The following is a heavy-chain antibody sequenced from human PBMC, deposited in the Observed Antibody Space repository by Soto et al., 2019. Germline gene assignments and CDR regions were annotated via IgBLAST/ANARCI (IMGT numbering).Heavy chain of an antibody. CDR1: GFSLSTTGVA. J-gene: IGHJ3*02. CDR3: VHRLTPPYYYDGSDYPHVFDI. D-gene: IGHD3-22*01. CDR2: IYWDDDK. V-gene: IGHV2-5*02. Sequence: QITLKESGPTLVKPAQTLTLTCTFSGFSLSTTGVAVGWIRQPPGKALEWLALIYWDDDKRYSPFLKSRLTITQDTSENQVVLRMTNMDPVDTATYYCVHRLTPPYYYDGSDYPHVFDIWGQGTMVTVSS.